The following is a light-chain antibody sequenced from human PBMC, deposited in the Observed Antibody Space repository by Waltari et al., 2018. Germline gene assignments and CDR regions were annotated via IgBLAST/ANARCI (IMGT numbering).Light chain of an antibody. Sequence: SYELTQPPSVSVAPGKTARITWGGRNTGRKSVHWYQQKPGQAPVLVVYDDSDRPSGIPERLSVSNSGNTATLTITRVEAGDEADYYCQVWDTSSDHPVFGGGTKLTVL. CDR3: QVWDTSSDHPV. V-gene: IGLV3-21*03. J-gene: IGLJ2*01. CDR2: DDS. CDR1: NTGRKS.